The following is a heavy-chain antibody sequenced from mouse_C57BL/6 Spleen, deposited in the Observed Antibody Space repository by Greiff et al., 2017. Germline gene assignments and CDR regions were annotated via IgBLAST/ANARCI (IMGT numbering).Heavy chain of an antibody. CDR3: AREEVLRDFDY. CDR1: GYTFTSYG. Sequence: QVQLQQSGAELARPGASVKLPCKASGYTFTSYGISWVKQRTGQGLEWIGEIYPRSGNTYYNEKFKGKATLTADKSSSTAYMELRSLTSEDSAVYFCAREEVLRDFDYWGQGTTLTVSS. V-gene: IGHV1-81*01. D-gene: IGHD1-1*01. CDR2: IYPRSGNT. J-gene: IGHJ2*01.